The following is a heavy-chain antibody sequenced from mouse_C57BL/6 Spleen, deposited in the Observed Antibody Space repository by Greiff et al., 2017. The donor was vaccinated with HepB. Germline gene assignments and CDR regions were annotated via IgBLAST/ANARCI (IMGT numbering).Heavy chain of an antibody. D-gene: IGHD2-10*02. J-gene: IGHJ3*01. Sequence: EVKLMESGGGLVKPGGSLKLSCAASGFTFSSYAMSWVRQTPEKRLEWVATISDGGSYTYYPDNVKGRFTISRDNAKNNLYLQMSHLKSEDTAMYYCARAYGKAWFAYWGQGTLGTVSA. V-gene: IGHV5-4*03. CDR1: GFTFSSYA. CDR2: ISDGGSYT. CDR3: ARAYGKAWFAY.